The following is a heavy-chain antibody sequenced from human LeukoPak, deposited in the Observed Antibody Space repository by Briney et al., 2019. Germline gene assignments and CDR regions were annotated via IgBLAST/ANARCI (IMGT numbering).Heavy chain of an antibody. CDR3: ARYKFGSDYFDY. CDR2: INHSGST. D-gene: IGHD3-10*01. J-gene: IGHJ4*02. V-gene: IGHV4-34*01. CDR1: GGSFSGYS. Sequence: PSETLSLTCAVYGGSFSGYSGSWIRQPPGKGLEWIGEINHSGSTNYNPSLKSRVTISVDAPKNQFSLKLSSVTAADTAVYYCARYKFGSDYFDYWGQGTLVTVSS.